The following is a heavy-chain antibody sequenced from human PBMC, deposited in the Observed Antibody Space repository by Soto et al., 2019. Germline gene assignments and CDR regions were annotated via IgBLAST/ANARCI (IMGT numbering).Heavy chain of an antibody. V-gene: IGHV4-4*02. CDR1: SGSISSSNW. CDR2: IYHSGST. Sequence: QVQLQESGPGLVKPSGTLSLTCAVSSGSISSSNWWSWVRQPPVKGLEWIGEIYHSGSTNYNPSLKSRVTISVDKSKNQFSLKLSSVTAADTAVYYCARGQVIAAAGSHYYYMDVWGKGTTVTVSS. CDR3: ARGQVIAAAGSHYYYMDV. J-gene: IGHJ6*03. D-gene: IGHD6-13*01.